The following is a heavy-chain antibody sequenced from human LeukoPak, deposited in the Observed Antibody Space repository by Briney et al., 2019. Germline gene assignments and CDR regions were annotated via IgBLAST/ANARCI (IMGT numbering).Heavy chain of an antibody. V-gene: IGHV3-23*01. CDR2: ISGSGGST. CDR3: AKLPREYCSSTSCPNWFDT. CDR1: GFTFSSYV. J-gene: IGHJ5*02. D-gene: IGHD2-2*01. Sequence: GGSLRLSCAASGFTFSSYVMSWVRQAPGKGLEWVSGISGSGGSTYYADSVKGRFTISRDNSKNTLYLQMNSLRAEDTAVYYCAKLPREYCSSTSCPNWFDTWGQGTLVTVSS.